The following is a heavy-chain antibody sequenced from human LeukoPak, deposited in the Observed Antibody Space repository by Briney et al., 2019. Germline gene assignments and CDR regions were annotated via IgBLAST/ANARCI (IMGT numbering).Heavy chain of an antibody. V-gene: IGHV1-18*01. D-gene: IGHD3-22*01. Sequence: ASVKVSCKASGYTFTSYGMSWVRQAPGQGLEGMGWNSAYNGNTNYAQKLQGRVKMKTDTSTSTAYMELRSLTSDDTAVYYCARGDRALNWGQGTLVTVSS. CDR2: NSAYNGNT. CDR3: ARGDRALN. J-gene: IGHJ4*02. CDR1: GYTFTSYG.